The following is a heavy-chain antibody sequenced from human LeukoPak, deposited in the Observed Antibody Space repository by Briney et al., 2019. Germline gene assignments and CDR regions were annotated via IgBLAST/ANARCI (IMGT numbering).Heavy chain of an antibody. D-gene: IGHD7-27*01. V-gene: IGHV1-18*01. CDR3: ARDRVELGIPGPVVAFDI. J-gene: IGHJ3*02. Sequence: GASVKVSCKASGYTFTSYGISWVRQAPGQGLEWMGWISAYNGNTNYAQKLQGRVTMTTDTSTSTAYMELRSLRSDDTAVYYCARDRVELGIPGPVVAFDIWGQGTMVTVSS. CDR1: GYTFTSYG. CDR2: ISAYNGNT.